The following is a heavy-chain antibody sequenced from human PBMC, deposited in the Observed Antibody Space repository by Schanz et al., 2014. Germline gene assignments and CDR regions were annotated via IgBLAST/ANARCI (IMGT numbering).Heavy chain of an antibody. J-gene: IGHJ5*01. CDR2: MYINSGST. V-gene: IGHV3-53*01. Sequence: VQLVESGGGVAQPGGSLRLSCAVSGFTVNTNYMSWVRQAPGKGLEWISSMYINSGSTQYADSVKGRFTVSRDNSKNIVYLQMNRLRAEDTAVYYCANRGHLRGWFDSWGQGILVTVSS. CDR1: GFTVNTNY. CDR3: ANRGHLRGWFDS. D-gene: IGHD3-10*01.